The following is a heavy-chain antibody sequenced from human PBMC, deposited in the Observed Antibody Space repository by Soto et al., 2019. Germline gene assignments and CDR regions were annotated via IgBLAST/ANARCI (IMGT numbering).Heavy chain of an antibody. D-gene: IGHD2-15*01. Sequence: ASVKVSCKXSGYTFTGYYMHWVRQAPGQGLEWMGWINPNSGGTNYAQKFQGWVTMTRDTSISTAYMELSRLRSDDTAVYYCARDGAYCSGGSCYILYYYYGMDVWGQGTTVTVSS. V-gene: IGHV1-2*04. CDR3: ARDGAYCSGGSCYILYYYYGMDV. CDR2: INPNSGGT. CDR1: GYTFTGYY. J-gene: IGHJ6*02.